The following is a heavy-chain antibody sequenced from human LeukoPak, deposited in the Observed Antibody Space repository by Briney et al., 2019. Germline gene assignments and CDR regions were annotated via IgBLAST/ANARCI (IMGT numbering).Heavy chain of an antibody. V-gene: IGHV3-23*01. D-gene: IGHD3-10*01. CDR3: AKEGPRRNYYGSGSYYNGVDYFDY. CDR2: ISGSGGST. Sequence: PGGSLRLSCAASGFTLSSYAMSWVRQAPGKGLEWVSAISGSGGSTYYADSVKGRFTISRDNSKNTLYLQMNSLRAEDTAVYYCAKEGPRRNYYGSGSYYNGVDYFDYWGQGTLVTVSS. J-gene: IGHJ4*02. CDR1: GFTLSSYA.